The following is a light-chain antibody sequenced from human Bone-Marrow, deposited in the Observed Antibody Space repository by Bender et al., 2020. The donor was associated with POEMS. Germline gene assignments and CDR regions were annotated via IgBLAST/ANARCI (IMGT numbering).Light chain of an antibody. V-gene: IGLV2-11*01. CDR2: DVN. CDR3: CSYAGSNQLV. Sequence: QSALTQPRSLSGSPGQSVTISCTGTSRDVGNYNYVSWYQQHPGKAPKLIIFDVNKRPSGVPDRFTGSKSGNTASLTISGLQADDEADYYCCSYAGSNQLVFGGGTRLTVL. J-gene: IGLJ3*02. CDR1: SRDVGNYNY.